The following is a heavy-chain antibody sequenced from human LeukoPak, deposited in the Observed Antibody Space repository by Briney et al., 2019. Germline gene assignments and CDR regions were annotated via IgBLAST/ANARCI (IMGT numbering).Heavy chain of an antibody. Sequence: PGGSLRLSCAGSGLTFSSYAMSWVRQAPGKGLEWVSVISNSGDSTFYADSVKGRFTISRDNSKNTLYLQMNSLRAEDTALYYCAKDQGSSSSWYSRDGFALWGRGTMVTVSS. D-gene: IGHD6-13*01. CDR2: ISNSGDST. V-gene: IGHV3-23*01. CDR3: AKDQGSSSSWYSRDGFAL. J-gene: IGHJ3*01. CDR1: GLTFSSYA.